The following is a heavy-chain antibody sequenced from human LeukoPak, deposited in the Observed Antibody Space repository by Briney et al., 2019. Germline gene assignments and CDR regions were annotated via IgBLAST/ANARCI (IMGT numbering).Heavy chain of an antibody. J-gene: IGHJ4*02. D-gene: IGHD1-26*01. Sequence: SETLSLTCTVSGGSISSSSYYWGWIRQPPGKGLEWIGSIYYSGSTYYNPSLKSRVTISVDTSKNQFSLKLSSVTAADTAVYYCARDGLWELRGVFDYWGQGTLVTVSS. CDR2: IYYSGST. CDR3: ARDGLWELRGVFDY. V-gene: IGHV4-39*07. CDR1: GGSISSSSYY.